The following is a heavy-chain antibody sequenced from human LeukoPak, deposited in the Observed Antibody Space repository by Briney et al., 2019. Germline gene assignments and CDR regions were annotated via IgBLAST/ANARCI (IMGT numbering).Heavy chain of an antibody. V-gene: IGHV3-15*07. CDR3: TTEYYYDSSGYTY. J-gene: IGHJ4*02. CDR1: GFTFSNAW. CDR2: IKSKTDGGTT. D-gene: IGHD3-22*01. Sequence: PGGPLRLSCAASGFTFSNAWMNWVRQAPGKGLEWVGRIKSKTDGGTTDYAAPVKGRFTISRDDSKNTLYLQMNSLKTEDTAVYYCTTEYYYDSSGYTYWGQGTLVTVSS.